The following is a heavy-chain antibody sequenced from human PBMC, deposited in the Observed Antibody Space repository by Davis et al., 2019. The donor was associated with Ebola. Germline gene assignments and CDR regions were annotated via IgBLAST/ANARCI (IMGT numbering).Heavy chain of an antibody. Sequence: AASVKVSCKASGGTFSSYAISWVRQAPGQGLEWMGGIIPIFGTANYAQKFQGRVTITADKSTSTAYMELSSLRSEDTAVYYCARDSSWTGGNWFDPWGQGTLVTVSS. CDR2: IIPIFGTA. V-gene: IGHV1-69*06. D-gene: IGHD6-13*01. J-gene: IGHJ5*02. CDR3: ARDSSWTGGNWFDP. CDR1: GGTFSSYA.